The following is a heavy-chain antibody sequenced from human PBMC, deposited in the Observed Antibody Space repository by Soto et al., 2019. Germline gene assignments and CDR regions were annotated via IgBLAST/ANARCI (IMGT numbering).Heavy chain of an antibody. V-gene: IGHV4-34*01. D-gene: IGHD3-10*01. J-gene: IGHJ6*02. Sequence: SETLSLTCAFYGGSFTDFYWSWVRQSPGKGLEWVGEISNDGGTNYSPSLASRVSISVETSKNQFSLHLRSVTAADTGLYFCARGQLIWYGDLTPYYRDMDVWGQGTTVTVSS. CDR3: ARGQLIWYGDLTPYYRDMDV. CDR2: ISNDGGT. CDR1: GGSFTDFY.